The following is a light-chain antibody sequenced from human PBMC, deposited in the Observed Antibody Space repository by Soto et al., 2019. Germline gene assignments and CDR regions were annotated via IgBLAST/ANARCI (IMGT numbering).Light chain of an antibody. CDR2: KAS. J-gene: IGKJ1*01. CDR1: QSISPY. V-gene: IGKV1-5*03. CDR3: QQAITNPCT. Sequence: DIQMTQSPSTLSASAGDRVTITCRASQSISPYLAWYQQKPGKPPKLLIYKASSLQSGDPSRLSGSGSGTESTLTFSSLQPNNATTYSCQQAITNPCTSRKGTKVDIK.